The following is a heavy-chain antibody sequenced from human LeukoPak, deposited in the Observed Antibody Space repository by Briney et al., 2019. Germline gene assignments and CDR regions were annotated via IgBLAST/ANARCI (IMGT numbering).Heavy chain of an antibody. CDR3: ARSTYYYGSRSYDPFDY. Sequence: SETLSLTCTVSGGSISSYYWSWIRQPAGKGLEWIGRIYTSGSTNYNPSLKSRVTMSVDTSKNQFSLKLSSVTAADTAVYYCARSTYYYGSRSYDPFDYWGQRTLVTVSS. CDR2: IYTSGST. J-gene: IGHJ4*02. D-gene: IGHD3-10*01. CDR1: GGSISSYY. V-gene: IGHV4-4*07.